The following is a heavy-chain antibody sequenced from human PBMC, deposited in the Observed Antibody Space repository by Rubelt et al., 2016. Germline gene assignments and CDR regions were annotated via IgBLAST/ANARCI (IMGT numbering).Heavy chain of an antibody. J-gene: IGHJ4*02. D-gene: IGHD5-12*01. CDR2: ISGSGGTT. V-gene: IGHV3-23*01. CDR3: ARVASGAYDRYYFDH. Sequence: GGGLVQPGGSLRLSCAASGFTFSSYAMGWVRQAPGKGLEWVSAISGSGGTTYYADSVRGRFTISRDNPKNSLYLQMNSLRAEDTAVYYCARVASGAYDRYYFDHWGQGALVTVSS. CDR1: GFTFSSYA.